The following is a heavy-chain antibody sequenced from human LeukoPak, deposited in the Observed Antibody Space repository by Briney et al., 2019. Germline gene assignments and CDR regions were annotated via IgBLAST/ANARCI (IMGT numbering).Heavy chain of an antibody. V-gene: IGHV3-7*01. CDR1: GFTFSSYW. J-gene: IGHJ6*03. Sequence: GGSLRLSCAASGFTFSSYWMSWVRQAPGKGLEWVANIKQDGSEKYYVDSVKGRFTISRDNAKNSLYLQMNSLRAEDTAVYYCARVGYYGSGSCYRHYSYYYMDVWGKGTTVTVSS. CDR3: ARVGYYGSGSCYRHYSYYYMDV. CDR2: IKQDGSEK. D-gene: IGHD3-10*01.